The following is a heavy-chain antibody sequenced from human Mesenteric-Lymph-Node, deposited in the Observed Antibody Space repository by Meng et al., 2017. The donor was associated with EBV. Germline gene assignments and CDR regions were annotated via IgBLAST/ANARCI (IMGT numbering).Heavy chain of an antibody. Sequence: QVQLVQSGSELKKPGXSVKVSCKTSGYTFTNFAMNWVRPAPGQGLEWMAWINTNTGNPTYAQGFTGRFVFSLDTSVDTIYLQISSLEPEDTAVYYCARAIVGSTNLDYWGQGTLVTVSS. J-gene: IGHJ4*02. CDR3: ARAIVGSTNLDY. D-gene: IGHD1-26*01. CDR1: GYTFTNFA. CDR2: INTNTGNP. V-gene: IGHV7-4-1*02.